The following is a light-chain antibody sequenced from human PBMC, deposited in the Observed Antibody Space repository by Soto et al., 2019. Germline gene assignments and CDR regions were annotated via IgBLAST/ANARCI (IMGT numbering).Light chain of an antibody. V-gene: IGLV2-14*01. J-gene: IGLJ1*01. CDR2: DVN. CDR3: SSYTSSSTRGV. Sequence: QSGLTQPASVSGSPGQSITISCTGTSSDVGGYNYVSWYQQHPGKAPKLMIYDVNNRPSGVSDRFSGSKSGNTASLTISGLQAEDEADYYCSSYTSSSTRGVFGTGTKVTVL. CDR1: SSDVGGYNY.